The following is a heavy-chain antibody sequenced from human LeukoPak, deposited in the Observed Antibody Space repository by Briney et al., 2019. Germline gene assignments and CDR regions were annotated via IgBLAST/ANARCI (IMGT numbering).Heavy chain of an antibody. CDR1: GYSISSGYY. Sequence: SETLSLTCAVSGYSISSGYYWGWVRQPPGKGQEWIGSIYQSGSTYYNPSLKSRVTISVDTSKNQFSLNLSSVTAADTAVYYCARRVAAGGTRWFDPWGQGTLVTVSS. V-gene: IGHV4-38-2*01. J-gene: IGHJ5*02. CDR3: ARRVAAGGTRWFDP. CDR2: IYQSGST. D-gene: IGHD6-13*01.